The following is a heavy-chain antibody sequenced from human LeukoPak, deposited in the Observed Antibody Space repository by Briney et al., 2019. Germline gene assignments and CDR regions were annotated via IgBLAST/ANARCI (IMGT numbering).Heavy chain of an antibody. Sequence: GGSLRLSCAASGFTFSSYAMHWVRQAPGKGLEWVAVISYDGSNKYYADSVKGRFTISRGNSKNTLYLQMNSLRAEDTAVYYCARDEEVLWAGSRDMDVWGKGTTVTVSS. CDR2: ISYDGSNK. V-gene: IGHV3-30*17. CDR3: ARDEEVLWAGSRDMDV. J-gene: IGHJ6*03. CDR1: GFTFSSYA. D-gene: IGHD3-10*02.